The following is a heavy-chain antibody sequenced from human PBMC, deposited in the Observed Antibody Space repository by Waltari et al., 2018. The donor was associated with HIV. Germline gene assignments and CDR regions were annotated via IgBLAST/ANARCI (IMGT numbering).Heavy chain of an antibody. J-gene: IGHJ5*02. CDR3: ARERGHCIGAACYGWFDP. CDR2: IFHTGST. V-gene: IGHV4-38-2*02. Sequence: QVQLQQSGPGLVKPSATLTLTCAVSAYSNTSDYYCGRARQTPGKGLEGIGTIFHTGSTFANPSLKSRISMSLDTSKNQFSLSLYSLTAADTAVYYCARERGHCIGAACYGWFDPWGQGTLVTVSS. D-gene: IGHD2-15*01. CDR1: AYSNTSDYY.